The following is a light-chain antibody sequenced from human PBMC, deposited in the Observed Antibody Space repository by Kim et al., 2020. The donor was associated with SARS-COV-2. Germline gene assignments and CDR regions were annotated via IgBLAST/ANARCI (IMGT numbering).Light chain of an antibody. CDR2: DVT. V-gene: IGLV2-11*01. Sequence: QSALTQPRSVSGSPGQSVTISCTGTTTDVANYNYVSWYQHHPGKAPKLIIYDVTKRPSGVPDRFSGSKSGNAASLTISGLQTEDEADYYCCSYAGTYTFRFGGGTKFTVL. J-gene: IGLJ2*01. CDR1: TTDVANYNY. CDR3: CSYAGTYTFR.